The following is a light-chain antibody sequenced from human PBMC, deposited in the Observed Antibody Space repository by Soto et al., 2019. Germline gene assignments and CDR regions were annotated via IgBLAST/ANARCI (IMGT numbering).Light chain of an antibody. CDR3: SSYAGSNNVV. V-gene: IGLV2-8*01. CDR2: EVS. Sequence: QSALTQPPSASGSPGQSVTISCTGTSSDVGGYNYVSWYQQHPGKAPKLMIYEVSKRPSGVPDRFSGSKSGNTASLTVSGLQADDGADYYCSSYAGSNNVVFGGGTKVTVL. J-gene: IGLJ2*01. CDR1: SSDVGGYNY.